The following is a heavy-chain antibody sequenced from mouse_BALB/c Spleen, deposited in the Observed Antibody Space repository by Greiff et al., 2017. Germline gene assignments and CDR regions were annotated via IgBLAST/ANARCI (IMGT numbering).Heavy chain of an antibody. V-gene: IGHV14-3*02. D-gene: IGHD4-1*01. Sequence: VHVKQSGAELVKPGASVKLSCTASGFNIKDTYMHWVKQRPEQGLEWIGRIDPANGNTKYDPKFQGKATITADTSSNTAYLPLSSLTSEDTAVYYCARPGNYYAMDYWGQGTSVTVSS. CDR1: GFNIKDTY. CDR3: ARPGNYYAMDY. CDR2: IDPANGNT. J-gene: IGHJ4*01.